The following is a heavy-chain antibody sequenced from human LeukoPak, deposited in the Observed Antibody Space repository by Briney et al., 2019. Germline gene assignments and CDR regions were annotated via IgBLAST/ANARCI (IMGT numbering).Heavy chain of an antibody. J-gene: IGHJ4*02. D-gene: IGHD3-22*01. Sequence: GGSLRLSCAASGFTFSIYAMSWVRQAPGKGLEWVSAISGSGGTAYYADSVKGRFTISIDNSKNTLYLQMNSLRAEDTAVYYCAKKGYYDGSGYYMYYFDHWGQGTLVTVSS. CDR2: ISGSGGTA. CDR3: AKKGYYDGSGYYMYYFDH. CDR1: GFTFSIYA. V-gene: IGHV3-23*01.